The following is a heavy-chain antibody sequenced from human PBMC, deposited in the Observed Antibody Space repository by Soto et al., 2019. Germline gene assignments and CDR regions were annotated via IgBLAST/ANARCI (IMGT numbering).Heavy chain of an antibody. D-gene: IGHD6-6*01. J-gene: IGHJ6*02. CDR3: ARVRYSSSRYYGMDV. CDR1: GGTFSSYA. CDR2: IIPIFGTA. V-gene: IGHV1-69*13. Sequence: ASVKVSCKASGGTFSSYAISWVRQAPGQGLEWMGGIIPIFGTANYAQKFQGRVTITADESTSTAYMELSSLRSEDTAVYYCARVRYSSSRYYGMDVWGQGTTVTVSS.